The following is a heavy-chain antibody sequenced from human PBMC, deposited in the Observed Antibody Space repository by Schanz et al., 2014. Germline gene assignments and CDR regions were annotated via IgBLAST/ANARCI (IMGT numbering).Heavy chain of an antibody. CDR1: GFPFSSFA. J-gene: IGHJ1*01. D-gene: IGHD3-10*01. Sequence: EGQLLESGGGLIQPGGSLRLSCAASGFPFSSFAMSWVRQAPGKGLEWVSTISASGGSTYYADSVKGRFTISRDNAKNSVSLQMRRLRVEDTAVYYCASGVHVSSLQKGLQFWGRGSLVIVSS. CDR2: ISASGGST. CDR3: ASGVHVSSLQKGLQF. V-gene: IGHV3-23*01.